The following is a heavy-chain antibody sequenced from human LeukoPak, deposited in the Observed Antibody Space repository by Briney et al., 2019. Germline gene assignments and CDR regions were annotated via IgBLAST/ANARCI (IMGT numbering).Heavy chain of an antibody. CDR1: GFTFNTYW. CDR3: ARYFNSIAYSSLRGDP. CDR2: IMQDGSQK. D-gene: IGHD3-22*01. J-gene: IGHJ5*02. V-gene: IGHV3-7*01. Sequence: GGSLRLSCAASGFTFNTYWMMWVRQAPGKGLEWVASIMQDGSQKYYVDSVKGRLTISRDNAKNSLYLQMNSLRAEDTAVYYCARYFNSIAYSSLRGDPWGQGTLVNVSS.